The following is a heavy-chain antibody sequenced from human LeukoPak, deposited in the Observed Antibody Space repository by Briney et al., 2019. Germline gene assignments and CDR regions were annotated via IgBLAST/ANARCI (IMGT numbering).Heavy chain of an antibody. CDR2: IRYDGSNK. CDR3: ARDSGSGSYQAAWFDP. J-gene: IGHJ5*02. CDR1: GFTFSSYG. V-gene: IGHV3-30*02. Sequence: PGGSLRLSCAASGFTFSSYGMHWVRQAPGKGLEWVAFIRYDGSNKYYADSVKGRFTISRDNSKNTLYLQMNSLRAEDTAVYYCARDSGSGSYQAAWFDPWGQGTLVTVSS. D-gene: IGHD3-10*01.